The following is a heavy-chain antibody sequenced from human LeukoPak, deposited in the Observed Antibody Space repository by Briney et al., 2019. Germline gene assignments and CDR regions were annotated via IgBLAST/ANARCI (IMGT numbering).Heavy chain of an antibody. CDR1: GFTVSRNY. J-gene: IGHJ6*02. Sequence: GGSLRLSCAASGFTVSRNYMSWVRQAPGKGLEWVSVIYSGGSTYYADSVKGRFTISRDNSKNTFYLQMNSLRAEDTAVYYCAGDHDYDILTGYRYYYYGMDVWGQGTTVTVSS. D-gene: IGHD3-9*01. CDR3: AGDHDYDILTGYRYYYYGMDV. CDR2: IYSGGST. V-gene: IGHV3-66*01.